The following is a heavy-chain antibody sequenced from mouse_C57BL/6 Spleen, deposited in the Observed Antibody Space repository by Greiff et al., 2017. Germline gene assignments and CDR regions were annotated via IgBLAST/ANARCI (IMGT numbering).Heavy chain of an antibody. CDR3: ARPYYYGCSYGGFAY. CDR2: INPNYGTT. Sequence: EVQRVESGPELVKPGASVKISCKASGYSFTDYNMNWVKQSNGKSLEWIGVINPNYGTTSYNQKFKGKATLTVDQSSSTAYMQLNSLTSEDSSVYYCARPYYYGCSYGGFAYWGQGTLVTVSA. V-gene: IGHV1-39*01. CDR1: GYSFTDYN. D-gene: IGHD1-1*01. J-gene: IGHJ3*01.